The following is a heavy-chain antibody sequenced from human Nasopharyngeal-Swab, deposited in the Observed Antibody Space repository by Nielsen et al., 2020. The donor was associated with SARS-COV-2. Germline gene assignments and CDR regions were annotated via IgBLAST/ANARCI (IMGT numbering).Heavy chain of an antibody. Sequence: GSLKISCAASGFTFSRYEMNWVRQAPGKGLEWVSYISSSGSTIYSADSVKGRFTLSRDNAKNSLYLQMNSLRAEDTAVYYCARFYGMDVWGQGTTVTVSS. J-gene: IGHJ6*02. CDR1: GFTFSRYE. CDR2: ISSSGSTI. V-gene: IGHV3-48*03. CDR3: ARFYGMDV.